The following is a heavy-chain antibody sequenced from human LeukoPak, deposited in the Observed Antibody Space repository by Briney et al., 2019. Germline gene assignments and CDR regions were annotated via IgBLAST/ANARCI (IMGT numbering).Heavy chain of an antibody. J-gene: IGHJ4*02. CDR3: AAVWGSGSWDN. CDR2: IVVGSGNT. CDR1: GFTFTSSA. D-gene: IGHD3-10*01. V-gene: IGHV1-58*02. Sequence: GTSVKVSCKASGFTFTSSAMQWVRQARGQRLEWIGWIVVGSGNTNYAQKLQERVTITRDMSTSTAYMELSSLRPEDTAVYYCAAVWGSGSWDNWGQGTLVTVSS.